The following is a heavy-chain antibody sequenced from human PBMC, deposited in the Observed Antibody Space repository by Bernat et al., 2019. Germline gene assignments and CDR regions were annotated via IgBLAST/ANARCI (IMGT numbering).Heavy chain of an antibody. D-gene: IGHD3-10*01. CDR3: AKDWYYYGSRNYHYFDF. CDR2: ISGSGSST. Sequence: EVQLLESGGDFVQPGGSLRLSCAASGFPFSTYAMSWVRQAPGKGLEWVSTISGSGSSTYYADSVKGRLPISRDNSKNTLYLQMNSLRAEDTAVYYCAKDWYYYGSRNYHYFDFWGQGTLVTVSS. CDR1: GFPFSTYA. J-gene: IGHJ4*02. V-gene: IGHV3-23*01.